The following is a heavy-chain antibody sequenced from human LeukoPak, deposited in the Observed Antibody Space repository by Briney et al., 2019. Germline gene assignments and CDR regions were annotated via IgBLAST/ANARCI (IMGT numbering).Heavy chain of an antibody. J-gene: IGHJ4*02. CDR1: GFTFSSYS. D-gene: IGHD3-10*01. Sequence: GGSLRLSCAASGFTFSSYSMNWVRQAPGKGLEWVSYITFSSSIIYYADSVKGRFTISRDNAKNSLYLQMNSLRAEDTAVYYCARSSTMVRGVIWGQGTLVTVSS. V-gene: IGHV3-21*05. CDR2: ITFSSSII. CDR3: ARSSTMVRGVI.